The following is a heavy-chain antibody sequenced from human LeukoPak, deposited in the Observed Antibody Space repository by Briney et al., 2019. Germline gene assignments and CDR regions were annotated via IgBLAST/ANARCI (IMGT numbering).Heavy chain of an antibody. V-gene: IGHV3-11*01. CDR1: GFTFSDYY. J-gene: IGHJ5*02. CDR2: ISSSGSTI. D-gene: IGHD2-15*01. CDR3: ARPDIVVVVAAFRPPPPWFDP. Sequence: PGGSLRLSCAASGFTFSDYYMSWIRQAPGKGLEWVSYISSSGSTIYYADSVKGRFTISRDNAKNSLYLQMNSLRAEDTAVYYCARPDIVVVVAAFRPPPPWFDPWGQGTLVTVSS.